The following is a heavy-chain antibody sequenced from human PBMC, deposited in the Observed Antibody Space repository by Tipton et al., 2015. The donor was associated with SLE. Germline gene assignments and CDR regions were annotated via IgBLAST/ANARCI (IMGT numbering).Heavy chain of an antibody. D-gene: IGHD3-22*01. CDR2: VHYSGDT. V-gene: IGHV4-39*01. J-gene: IGHJ4*02. Sequence: TLSLTCTISGASISSISYYWGWIRQPPGKGLEWIGSVHYSGDTYYNPSLGSRVALSVDTSKNQFSLRLNSVTAADTAVYYCARQVVYDTSGYYYFDSRGQGTLVTVSS. CDR1: GASISSISYY. CDR3: ARQVVYDTSGYYYFDS.